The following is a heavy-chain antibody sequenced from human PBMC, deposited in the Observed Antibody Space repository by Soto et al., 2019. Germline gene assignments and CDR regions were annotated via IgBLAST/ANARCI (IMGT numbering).Heavy chain of an antibody. Sequence: QVQLVQSGAEVKKPVSSVKVSCKASGGTVSSYAISWVRPAPGQGLEWMGGIIPIFGTANYAQKFQGRVTITADESTSTAYMELSSLRSEDTAVYYCAREYSSSWHGGYFDYWGQGTLVTVSS. CDR1: GGTVSSYA. CDR2: IIPIFGTA. J-gene: IGHJ4*02. CDR3: AREYSSSWHGGYFDY. D-gene: IGHD6-13*01. V-gene: IGHV1-69*01.